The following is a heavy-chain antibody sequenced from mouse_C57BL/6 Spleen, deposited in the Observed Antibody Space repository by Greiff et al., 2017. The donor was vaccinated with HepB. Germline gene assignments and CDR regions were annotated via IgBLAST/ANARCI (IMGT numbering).Heavy chain of an antibody. J-gene: IGHJ3*01. CDR1: GYTFTDYE. D-gene: IGHD2-4*01. V-gene: IGHV1-15*01. CDR2: IDPETGGT. CDR3: TKGDYDRGFAY. Sequence: VQLQQSGAELVRPGASVTLSCKASGYTFTDYEMHWVKQTPVHGLEWIGAIDPETGGTAYNQKFKGKAILTADKSSSTAYMELRSLTSEDSAVYYCTKGDYDRGFAYWGQGTLVTVSA.